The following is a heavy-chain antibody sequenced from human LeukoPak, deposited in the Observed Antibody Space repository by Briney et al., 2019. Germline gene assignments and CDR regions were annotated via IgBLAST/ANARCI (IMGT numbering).Heavy chain of an antibody. J-gene: IGHJ4*02. V-gene: IGHV3-23*01. CDR3: ARPRDIVMVVAATPAAY. CDR2: ISGSGGST. D-gene: IGHD2-15*01. Sequence: GGSLRLSCAASGFTFSSYAMSWVRQAPGKGLEWVSAISGSGGSTFSTDSVKGRFTISRDNSKNTLYLQMNSLRAEDTAVYYCARPRDIVMVVAATPAAYWGQGTLVTVSS. CDR1: GFTFSSYA.